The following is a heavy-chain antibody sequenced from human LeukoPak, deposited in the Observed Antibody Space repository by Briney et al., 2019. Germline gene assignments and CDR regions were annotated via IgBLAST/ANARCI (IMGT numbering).Heavy chain of an antibody. CDR3: ARDSSGCSGGSCYFNPSDY. V-gene: IGHV1-18*01. J-gene: IGHJ4*02. CDR2: ISAYNGNT. Sequence: GASVKVSCKASGYTFTSYGISWVRQAPGQGLEWMGWISAYNGNTNYAQKLQGRVTMTTDTSTSTAYMELRSLRSDDTAVYYCARDSSGCSGGSCYFNPSDYWGQGTLVTVSS. CDR1: GYTFTSYG. D-gene: IGHD2-15*01.